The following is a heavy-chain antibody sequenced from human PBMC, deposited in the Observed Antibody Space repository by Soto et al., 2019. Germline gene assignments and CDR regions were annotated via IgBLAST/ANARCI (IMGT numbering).Heavy chain of an antibody. CDR2: ISYGGNNK. CDR1: GFTFSTSV. CDR3: AREEFEHGRGHLDH. D-gene: IGHD2-21*01. J-gene: IGHJ4*02. Sequence: PGGSLRLSCVASGFTFSTSVMHWVRQAPGKGLEWMAIISYGGNNKYYAGSVKGRVTITRDISESTLYLKMNSMRNEDRAVYYFAREEFEHGRGHLDHWGQGTLVTVSS. V-gene: IGHV3-30-3*01.